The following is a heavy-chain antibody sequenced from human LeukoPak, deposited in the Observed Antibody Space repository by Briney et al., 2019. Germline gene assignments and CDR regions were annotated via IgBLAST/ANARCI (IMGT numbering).Heavy chain of an antibody. J-gene: IGHJ4*02. CDR1: GFTVSSNY. Sequence: GGSLRLSCAASGFTVSSNYMSWVRQAPGKGLEWVSVIYSGGSTYYADSVKGRFTISRDNSKNTLYLQMNSLRAEDTAVYYCAGTLITMIEYYFDYWGEGTLVTVSS. D-gene: IGHD3-22*01. CDR2: IYSGGST. CDR3: AGTLITMIEYYFDY. V-gene: IGHV3-53*01.